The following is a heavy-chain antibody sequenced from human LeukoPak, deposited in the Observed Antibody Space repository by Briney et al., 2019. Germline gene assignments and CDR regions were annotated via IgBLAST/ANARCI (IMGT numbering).Heavy chain of an antibody. J-gene: IGHJ4*02. D-gene: IGHD1-26*01. V-gene: IGHV1-8*01. CDR2: MNPNSGNT. Sequence: GSVQVSCKATGYTFTSYDINCVRQATGQGLEWMGWMNPNSGNTGYAQKFQGRVTMTRDTSISTAYMELSRLRSDDTAVYYCARGPSQWELLHWGQGALFTVSP. CDR1: GYTFTSYD. CDR3: ARGPSQWELLH.